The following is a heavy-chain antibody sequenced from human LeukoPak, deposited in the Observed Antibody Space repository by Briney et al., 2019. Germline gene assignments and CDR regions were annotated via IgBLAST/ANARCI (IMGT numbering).Heavy chain of an antibody. Sequence: GESLKISCKGSGYTFTRYWIGWVRQMPGKGLEWMGIIYPGDSNTRYSPSFQGQVTISADKSISTAYLQWSSLRASDTAMYFCARTPTTSAYYFDHWGQGALVTVSS. D-gene: IGHD4-17*01. J-gene: IGHJ4*02. V-gene: IGHV5-51*01. CDR2: IYPGDSNT. CDR1: GYTFTRYW. CDR3: ARTPTTSAYYFDH.